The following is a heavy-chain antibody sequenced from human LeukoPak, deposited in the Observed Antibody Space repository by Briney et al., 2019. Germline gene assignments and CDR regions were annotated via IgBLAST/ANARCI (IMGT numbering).Heavy chain of an antibody. V-gene: IGHV3-23*01. CDR1: GFTFSGYA. CDR2: ISGSGGST. D-gene: IGHD5-12*01. CDR3: AKLNWDIVAPDY. Sequence: PGGSLRLSCAASGFTFSGYAMSWVRQAPGKGLEWVSAISGSGGSTYYADSVKGRFTISRDNSKNTLYLQMNSLRAEDTAVYYCAKLNWDIVAPDYWGQGTLVTVSS. J-gene: IGHJ4*02.